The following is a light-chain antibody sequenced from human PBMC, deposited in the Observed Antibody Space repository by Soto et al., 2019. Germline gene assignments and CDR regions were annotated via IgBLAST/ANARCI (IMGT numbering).Light chain of an antibody. CDR2: GAS. CDR1: QTISGT. Sequence: EIVMTQSPATLSLSPGGRATLSCRASQTISGTLAWYQQKPGQAPRLLIHGASTRAPGFPARFSGSGSGTDFTLTISSLQSEDFAVYYCQQYDNWPWTFGQGTKVEIK. CDR3: QQYDNWPWT. J-gene: IGKJ1*01. V-gene: IGKV3-15*01.